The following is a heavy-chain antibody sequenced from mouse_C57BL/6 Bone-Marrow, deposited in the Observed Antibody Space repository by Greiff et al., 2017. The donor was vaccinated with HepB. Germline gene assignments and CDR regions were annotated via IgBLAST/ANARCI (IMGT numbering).Heavy chain of an antibody. CDR1: GYTFTSYT. V-gene: IGHV1-4*01. CDR3: ARDPAGFAY. Sequence: VQLQESGAELARPGASVKMSCKASGYTFTSYTMHWVKQRPGQGLEWIGYINPSSGYTKYNQKFKDKATLTADKSSSTAYMQLSSLTSEDSAVYYCARDPAGFAYWGQGTLVTVSA. CDR2: INPSSGYT. J-gene: IGHJ3*01.